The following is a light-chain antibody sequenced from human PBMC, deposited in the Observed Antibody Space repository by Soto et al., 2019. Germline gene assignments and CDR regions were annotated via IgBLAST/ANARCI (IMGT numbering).Light chain of an antibody. CDR1: SSNIGNNI. J-gene: IGLJ2*01. Sequence: QSVLTQPPSVSGTPGQRVTISCSGSSSNIGNNIVNWYTQLPGTAPRLLISGKNQRPSGVPDRFSVSKSATSASLAISGLQSEDETDYYCAAWDDSLNAVVFGGGTKLTVL. CDR3: AAWDDSLNAVV. V-gene: IGLV1-44*01. CDR2: GKN.